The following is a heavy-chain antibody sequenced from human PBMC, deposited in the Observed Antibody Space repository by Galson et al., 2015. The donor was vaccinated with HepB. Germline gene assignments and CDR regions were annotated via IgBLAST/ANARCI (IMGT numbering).Heavy chain of an antibody. V-gene: IGHV4-34*01. D-gene: IGHD3-22*01. CDR3: ARGKHYYDSSGYSGCFDY. CDR2: INHSGDS. J-gene: IGHJ4*02. Sequence: LSLTCAVYGGSFSGYYWSWIRQTPGKGLEWIGEINHSGDSNYNPSLKSRVSISVDTSKNQFSLKLSSVTAADTAVYYCARGKHYYDSSGYSGCFDYWGQGTLVTVSA. CDR1: GGSFSGYY.